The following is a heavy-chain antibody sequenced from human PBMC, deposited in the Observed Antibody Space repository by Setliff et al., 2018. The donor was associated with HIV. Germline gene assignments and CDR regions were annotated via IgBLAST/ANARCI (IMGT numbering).Heavy chain of an antibody. J-gene: IGHJ4*02. CDR1: GDTFSSYV. CDR3: ARGDYYGSGNYPPPYYFDY. D-gene: IGHD3-10*01. CDR2: IIPIFGTP. Sequence: SVKVSCKASGDTFSSYVISWVRQAPGQGLEWMGGIIPIFGTPNYAQRFQGRVTITTDESTSTAYMDLSSLRSEYTAVYYCARGDYYGSGNYPPPYYFDYWGQGTLVTVSS. V-gene: IGHV1-69*05.